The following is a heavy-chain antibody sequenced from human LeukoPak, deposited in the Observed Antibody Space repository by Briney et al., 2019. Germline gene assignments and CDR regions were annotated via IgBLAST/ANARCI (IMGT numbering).Heavy chain of an antibody. D-gene: IGHD1-26*01. CDR3: ARDSGSPSWFDP. CDR2: INPSGSST. V-gene: IGHV1-46*01. J-gene: IGHJ5*02. Sequence: ASVKVSCKASGYTFTSYYMHWVRQAPGQGLEWMGLINPSGSSTSYAQKFQGRLSLTRDMSTSTDYMELSRLRSDDTAVYYCARDSGSPSWFDPWGQGTLVTVSS. CDR1: GYTFTSYY.